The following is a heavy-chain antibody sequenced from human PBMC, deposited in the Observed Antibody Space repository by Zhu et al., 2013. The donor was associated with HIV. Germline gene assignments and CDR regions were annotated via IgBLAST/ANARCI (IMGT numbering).Heavy chain of an antibody. J-gene: IGHJ6*03. Sequence: QVQLVQSGPEVKTPGSSVKVSCKASGGTFNKFAISWVRQAPGQGLEWLGGIIPMTGATHYVPRFQDRITINADESTRTVYMEMSRLRSEDTAVYYCGAFTSLLQLNFFYYYMDVWGNGTTITVSS. V-gene: IGHV1-69*01. CDR1: GGTFNKFA. CDR2: IIPMTGAT. D-gene: IGHD1-1*01. CDR3: GAFTSLLQLNFFYYYMDV.